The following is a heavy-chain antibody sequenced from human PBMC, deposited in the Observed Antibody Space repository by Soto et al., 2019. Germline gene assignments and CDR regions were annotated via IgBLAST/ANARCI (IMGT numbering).Heavy chain of an antibody. D-gene: IGHD3-10*01. Sequence: EVQLVESGGGLIQPGGSLRLSCAVSGFTVSNNYMSWVRQAPGKGLEGVSVIYSGGYTAYGDPVKGRFTISRDNSKNTPALQQNSRRVHHTAVYYCGTRPGGGGYWGQGTLVTVSS. CDR3: GTRPGGGGY. CDR2: IYSGGYT. V-gene: IGHV3-53*01. J-gene: IGHJ4*02. CDR1: GFTVSNNY.